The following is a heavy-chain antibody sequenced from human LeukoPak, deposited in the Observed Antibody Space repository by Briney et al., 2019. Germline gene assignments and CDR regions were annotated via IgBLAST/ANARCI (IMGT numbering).Heavy chain of an antibody. CDR2: IITILGLP. CDR1: GGTFSNYA. V-gene: IGHV1-69*04. D-gene: IGHD6-19*01. CDR3: ARDKNPWYSSGWFFVHAFDI. Sequence: GSSVKVSCKASGGTFSNYALSWVRQAPGQGLEWMGRIITILGLPNYAQKFQGRVTITADKSTSTAYMELSSLRSEDTAVYYCARDKNPWYSSGWFFVHAFDIWGQGTMVTVSS. J-gene: IGHJ3*02.